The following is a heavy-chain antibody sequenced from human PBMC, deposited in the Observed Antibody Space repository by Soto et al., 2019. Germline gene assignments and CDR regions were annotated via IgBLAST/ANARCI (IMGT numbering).Heavy chain of an antibody. CDR1: GGSISSSSYY. CDR2: IYYSGSN. D-gene: IGHD3-3*01. Sequence: SETLPLTCTVSGGSISSSSYYWGWIRQPPGKGLEWIGSIYYSGSNYYNPSLMSRVTIAVDTSKNQFSLKLSSVTAADTALYYCARVCGVVTGYYYYGMDVWGQGTTVT. J-gene: IGHJ6*02. V-gene: IGHV4-39*01. CDR3: ARVCGVVTGYYYYGMDV.